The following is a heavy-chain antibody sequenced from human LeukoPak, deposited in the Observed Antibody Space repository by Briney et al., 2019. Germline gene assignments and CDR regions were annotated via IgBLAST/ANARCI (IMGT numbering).Heavy chain of an antibody. CDR1: GYSISSGYY. CDR3: ARGGDGYNSDLDY. J-gene: IGHJ4*02. D-gene: IGHD5-24*01. V-gene: IGHV4-38-2*02. Sequence: SETLSLTCTVSGYSISSGYYWGWIRQPPGKGLEWIGSIYHGGSTYYNPSLKSRVTISVDTSKNQFSLKLSSVTAADTAVYYCARGGDGYNSDLDYWGQGTLVTVSS. CDR2: IYHGGST.